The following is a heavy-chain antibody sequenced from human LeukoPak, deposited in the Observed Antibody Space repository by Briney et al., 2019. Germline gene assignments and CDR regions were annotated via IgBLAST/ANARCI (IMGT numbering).Heavy chain of an antibody. D-gene: IGHD3-10*01. CDR3: AREWSQFGELPDY. CDR1: GFTFSNHW. J-gene: IGHJ4*02. V-gene: IGHV3-74*01. Sequence: GGSLRLSCAASGFTFSNHWMHWVRHAPGKGLVWVSRTKSDGSSTTYADSVKGRFTISRDNAKNTLYLQMSSLRPEDTAVYYCAREWSQFGELPDYWGQGTLVTVSS. CDR2: TKSDGSST.